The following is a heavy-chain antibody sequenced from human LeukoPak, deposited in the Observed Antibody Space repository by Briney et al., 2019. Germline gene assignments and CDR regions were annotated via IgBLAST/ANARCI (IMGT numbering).Heavy chain of an antibody. V-gene: IGHV1-69*13. CDR2: IIPIFGTA. CDR3: ARDYSGNYRIDY. Sequence: SVKVSCKASGGTFSSYAISWVRQAPGQGLEWMGGIIPIFGTANYAQKFQGRVTITADESTSTAYMELSSLRSEDTAVYYCARDYSGNYRIDYWGQGTLVTVSS. J-gene: IGHJ4*02. D-gene: IGHD1-26*01. CDR1: GGTFSSYA.